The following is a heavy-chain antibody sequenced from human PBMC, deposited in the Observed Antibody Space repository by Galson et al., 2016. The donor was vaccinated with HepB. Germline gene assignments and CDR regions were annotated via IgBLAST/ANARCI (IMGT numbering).Heavy chain of an antibody. V-gene: IGHV7-4-1*02. CDR1: GYTFSGYA. J-gene: IGHJ4*02. D-gene: IGHD3-22*01. Sequence: SVKVSCKASGYTFSGYAMNWVRQAPGQGLEWMGWINTNTGSPTYAQGFTGRFVFSLDTSVSTAYLQISSLKAEDTAVYYCTRDRYDYDSSGYYWNDYWGQGTLVTVSS. CDR3: TRDRYDYDSSGYYWNDY. CDR2: INTNTGSP.